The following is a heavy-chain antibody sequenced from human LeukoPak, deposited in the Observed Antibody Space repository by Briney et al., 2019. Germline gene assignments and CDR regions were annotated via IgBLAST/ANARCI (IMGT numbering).Heavy chain of an antibody. V-gene: IGHV1-18*01. CDR3: ARDDGYCSGGSCPYYYYGMDV. D-gene: IGHD2-15*01. CDR1: GYTFTSYG. CDR2: ISAYNGKT. Sequence: GASVTVSCKASGYTFTSYGISWVRQAPGQGLEWMGWISAYNGKTNYAQKLQGRVTMTTDTSTSTAYMELRSLRSDDTAVYYCARDDGYCSGGSCPYYYYGMDVWGQGTTVTVSS. J-gene: IGHJ6*02.